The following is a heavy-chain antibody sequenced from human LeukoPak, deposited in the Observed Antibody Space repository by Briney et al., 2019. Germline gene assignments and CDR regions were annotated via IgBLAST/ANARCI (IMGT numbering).Heavy chain of an antibody. D-gene: IGHD1-1*01. J-gene: IGHJ5*02. Sequence: ASVKVSCKASGYTFTDYYMHWVRQAPGQGLEWMGWINPNSGRTNYAQKFQGRVTMTRDTSINTAYMELTRLRYEDTAVYYCVRVVPGPYNRFDPWGQGTLVTVSS. V-gene: IGHV1-2*02. CDR1: GYTFTDYY. CDR2: INPNSGRT. CDR3: VRVVPGPYNRFDP.